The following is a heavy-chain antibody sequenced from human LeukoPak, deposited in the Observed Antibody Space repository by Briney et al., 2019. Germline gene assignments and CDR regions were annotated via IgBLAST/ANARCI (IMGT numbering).Heavy chain of an antibody. Sequence: PSETLSLTCTVSGGSISSSSYYWGWIRQPPGKGLEWIGSIYYSGSTYYNTSLKSRVTISVDTSKNQFSLKLSSVTAADTAVYYCARSLIVGASWLSPDYWGQGTLVTVSS. CDR2: IYYSGST. D-gene: IGHD1-26*01. J-gene: IGHJ4*02. V-gene: IGHV4-39*07. CDR3: ARSLIVGASWLSPDY. CDR1: GGSISSSSYY.